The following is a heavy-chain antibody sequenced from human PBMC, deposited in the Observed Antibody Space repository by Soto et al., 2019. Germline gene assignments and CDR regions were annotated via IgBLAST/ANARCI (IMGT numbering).Heavy chain of an antibody. V-gene: IGHV5-51*01. J-gene: IGHJ4*02. CDR3: AQLAGY. D-gene: IGHD1-1*01. CDR1: GYSSTSYL. CDR2: NHPGDSDT. Sequence: GASKKFSSKRSGYSSTSYLNGWVRPMPGKGLEWMGINHPGDSDTSSSPSFHGQVTISADKSISTAYLQWSSLKASDTAMYYCAQLAGYWGQGTLGTVSS.